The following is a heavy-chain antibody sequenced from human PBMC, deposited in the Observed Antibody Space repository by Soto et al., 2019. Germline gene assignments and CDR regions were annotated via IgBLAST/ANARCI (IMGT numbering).Heavy chain of an antibody. CDR2: IDPSDSYT. CDR3: ARRGYCSSTSCYTVDYYYGMDV. Sequence: GESLKISCKGSGYSFTSSWISWVRQMPGKGLEWMGRIDPSDSYTNYSPSFQGHVTISADKSISTAYLQWSSLKASDTAMYYCARRGYCSSTSCYTVDYYYGMDVWGQGTTVTVSS. D-gene: IGHD2-2*02. CDR1: GYSFTSSW. V-gene: IGHV5-10-1*01. J-gene: IGHJ6*02.